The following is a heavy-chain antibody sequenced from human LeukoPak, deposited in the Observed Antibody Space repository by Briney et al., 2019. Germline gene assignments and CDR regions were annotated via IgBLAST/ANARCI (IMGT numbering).Heavy chain of an antibody. V-gene: IGHV4-39*07. CDR1: GGSISISGYF. J-gene: IGHJ4*02. D-gene: IGHD3-22*01. CDR3: ARHYYDSSGYYGDTFDY. Sequence: LSETLSLTCTVSGGSISISGYFWGWIRQPPGKGLEWIGSIYYSGSTYHNPSLKSRVTISVDTSKNQFSLKLSSVTAADTAVYYCARHYYDSSGYYGDTFDYWGQGTLVTVSS. CDR2: IYYSGST.